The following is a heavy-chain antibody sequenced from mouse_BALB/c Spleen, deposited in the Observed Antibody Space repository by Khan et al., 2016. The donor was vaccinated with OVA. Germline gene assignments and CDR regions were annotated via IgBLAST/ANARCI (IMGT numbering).Heavy chain of an antibody. CDR2: INPSTGYT. D-gene: IGHD2-14*01. J-gene: IGHJ3*01. CDR1: GYTFTSYW. V-gene: IGHV1-7*01. CDR3: ERARGTAWFAY. Sequence: QVQLQQSGAELAKPGASVKMSCKASGYTFTSYWMHWVKQRPGQGLEWIGYINPSTGYTEYNQKFKDKATLTADKSSSTAYMQLSSLTSEDSAVYYCERARGTAWFAYWGQGTLVTVSA.